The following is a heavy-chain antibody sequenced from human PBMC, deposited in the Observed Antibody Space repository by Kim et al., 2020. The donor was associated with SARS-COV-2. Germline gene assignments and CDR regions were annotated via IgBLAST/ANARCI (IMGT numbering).Heavy chain of an antibody. CDR3: ARGVRFSIAAAGKNWFDP. CDR2: INHSGST. D-gene: IGHD6-13*01. CDR1: GGSFSGYY. Sequence: SETLSLTCAVYGGSFSGYYWSWIRQPPGKGLEWIGEINHSGSTNYNPSLKSRVTISVDTSKNQFSLKLSSVTAADTAVYYCARGVRFSIAAAGKNWFDPWGQGTLVTVSS. V-gene: IGHV4-34*01. J-gene: IGHJ5*02.